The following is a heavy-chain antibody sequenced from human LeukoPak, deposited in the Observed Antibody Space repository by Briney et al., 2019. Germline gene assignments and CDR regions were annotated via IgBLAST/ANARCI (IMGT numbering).Heavy chain of an antibody. J-gene: IGHJ6*02. CDR2: ISSSSSTI. Sequence: PGGSLRLSCAASGFTFSSYSMNWVRQAPGKGLEWVSYISSSSSTIYYADSVKGRFTISRDNAKNSLYLQMNSLRAEDTAVYYCARLRFGEPRDGMDVWGQGTTVTVSS. CDR1: GFTFSSYS. CDR3: ARLRFGEPRDGMDV. V-gene: IGHV3-48*04. D-gene: IGHD3-10*01.